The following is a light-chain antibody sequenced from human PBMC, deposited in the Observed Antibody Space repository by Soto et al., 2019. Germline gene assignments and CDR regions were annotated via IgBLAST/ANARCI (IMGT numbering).Light chain of an antibody. J-gene: IGKJ1*01. CDR1: QTINNW. CDR3: QQYDTSWT. Sequence: DIQMTQSPSTLSASVGDRVTITCRASQTINNWLAWYQQKPGKAPKLLIYRASSLESGVPSRFSGSGSGTEFTLTISSLQPDDFATYYCQQYDTSWTFGQGTKVEIK. V-gene: IGKV1-5*03. CDR2: RAS.